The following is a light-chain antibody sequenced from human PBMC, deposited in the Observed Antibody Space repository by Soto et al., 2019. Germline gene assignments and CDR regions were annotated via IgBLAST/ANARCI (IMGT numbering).Light chain of an antibody. Sequence: DILMTQSPSSLSASVGDRVTITCRASQSIGSYLNWYQQAPGRAPKFLISAASSLQSGVPSRFSGSGSGTDFSLTISSLQPEDFATYFCQQSYYTPLTFGGGTKVDIK. V-gene: IGKV1-39*01. CDR3: QQSYYTPLT. J-gene: IGKJ4*01. CDR2: AAS. CDR1: QSIGSY.